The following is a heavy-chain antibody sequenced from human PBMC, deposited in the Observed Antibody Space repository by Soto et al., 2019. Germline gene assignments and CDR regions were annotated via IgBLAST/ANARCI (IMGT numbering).Heavy chain of an antibody. Sequence: GGSLRLSCAASGFTFSSYSMNWVRQAPGKGLEWVSSISSSSSYIYYADSVKGRFTISRDNAKNSRYLQMNSLRAEDTAVYYCARDLAVSYDFWSGRYWYGMDVWGQGTTVTVSS. CDR2: ISSSSSYI. CDR1: GFTFSSYS. V-gene: IGHV3-21*01. CDR3: ARDLAVSYDFWSGRYWYGMDV. J-gene: IGHJ6*02. D-gene: IGHD3-3*01.